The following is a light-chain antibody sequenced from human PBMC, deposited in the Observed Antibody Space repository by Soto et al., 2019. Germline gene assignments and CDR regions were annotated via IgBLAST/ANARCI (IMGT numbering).Light chain of an antibody. V-gene: IGLV2-14*01. Sequence: QSVLTQPASVSGSPGQSITISCTGTSSDIGGYDYVSWYQQYPGKAPKLMIYDVSNRPSGVSDRFSGSKSANTASLTITGLQAEDEADYYCNSYTSSSTLSVFGTGSMVTVL. CDR2: DVS. CDR1: SSDIGGYDY. CDR3: NSYTSSSTLSV. J-gene: IGLJ1*01.